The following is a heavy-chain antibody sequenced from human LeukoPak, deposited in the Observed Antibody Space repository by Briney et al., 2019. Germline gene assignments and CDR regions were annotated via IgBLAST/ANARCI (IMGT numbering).Heavy chain of an antibody. D-gene: IGHD6-13*01. Sequence: GESLKTSCKGSGYSFTSYWIGWVRQMPGKGLEWMGIIYPGDSDTRYSPSFQGQVTISADKSISTAYLQWSSLKASDTAMYYCATPAGVAAADRDAFDIWGQGTMVTVSS. V-gene: IGHV5-51*01. J-gene: IGHJ3*02. CDR3: ATPAGVAAADRDAFDI. CDR2: IYPGDSDT. CDR1: GYSFTSYW.